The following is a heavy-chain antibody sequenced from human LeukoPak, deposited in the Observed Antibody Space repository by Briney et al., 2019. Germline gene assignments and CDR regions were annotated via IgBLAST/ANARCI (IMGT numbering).Heavy chain of an antibody. CDR1: GFTFSSYA. J-gene: IGHJ6*02. CDR2: ISYDGSNK. CDR3: AKDRSDNSSWYCMDV. Sequence: GGSLRLSCAASGFTFSSYAMHWVRQAPGKGLEWVAVISYDGSNKYYADSVKGRFTISRDNSKNTLYLQMNSLGAEDTAVYYCAKDRSDNSSWYCMDVWGQGTTATVSS. V-gene: IGHV3-30-3*01. D-gene: IGHD6-19*01.